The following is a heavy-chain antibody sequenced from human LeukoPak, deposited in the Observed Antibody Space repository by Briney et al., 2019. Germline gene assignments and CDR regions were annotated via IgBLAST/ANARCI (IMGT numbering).Heavy chain of an antibody. V-gene: IGHV1-24*01. D-gene: IGHD1-20*01. Sequence: ASVKVSCKVSGCTLTELSMHWVRQAPGKGLEWMGGFDPEDGETIYAQKFQGRVTMTEDTSTDTAYMELSSLRSEDTAVYYCATFLITGGNWYFDLWGRGTLVTVSS. CDR2: FDPEDGET. J-gene: IGHJ2*01. CDR3: ATFLITGGNWYFDL. CDR1: GCTLTELS.